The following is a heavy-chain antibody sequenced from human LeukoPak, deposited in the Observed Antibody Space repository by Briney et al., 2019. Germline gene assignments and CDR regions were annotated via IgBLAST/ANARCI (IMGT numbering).Heavy chain of an antibody. CDR1: GYTFTGYY. V-gene: IGHV1-2*02. D-gene: IGHD3-16*01. J-gene: IGHJ1*01. CDR3: ARGHYDYVWGTLPATNEYFQH. Sequence: ASVKLSCKASGYTFTGYYMHWVRHAPGQGLEWMGWINPNSGGTNYAQKFQDRVTMTRATSIRTAYLELSRPRSGDTAVYYCARGHYDYVWGTLPATNEYFQHWGQGTLVTVSS. CDR2: INPNSGGT.